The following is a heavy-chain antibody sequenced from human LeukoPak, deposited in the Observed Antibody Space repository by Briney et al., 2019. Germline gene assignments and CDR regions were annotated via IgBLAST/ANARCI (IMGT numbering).Heavy chain of an antibody. CDR2: TYPRDGST. V-gene: IGHV1-46*01. J-gene: IGHJ4*02. Sequence: ASVKVSCKASGYTFTSNYIHWVRQAPGQGLEWMGMTYPRDGSTSYAQKFQGRVTVTRDTPTSTVHMELSGLRSEDTAVYYCARDQEGFDYWGQGTLVTVSS. CDR1: GYTFTSNY. CDR3: ARDQEGFDY.